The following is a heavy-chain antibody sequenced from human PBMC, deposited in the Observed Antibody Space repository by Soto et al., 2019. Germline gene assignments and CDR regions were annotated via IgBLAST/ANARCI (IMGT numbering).Heavy chain of an antibody. CDR1: GFTSSSYA. D-gene: IGHD2-15*01. J-gene: IGHJ4*02. Sequence: GGSLRLSCAASGFTSSSYAMSWVRQAPGKGLEWVSAISGSGGSTYYADSVKGRFTISRDNSKNTLYLQMNSLRAEDTAVYYCAKDPYCSGGSCYPAYWGQGTLVTVSS. CDR2: ISGSGGST. V-gene: IGHV3-23*01. CDR3: AKDPYCSGGSCYPAY.